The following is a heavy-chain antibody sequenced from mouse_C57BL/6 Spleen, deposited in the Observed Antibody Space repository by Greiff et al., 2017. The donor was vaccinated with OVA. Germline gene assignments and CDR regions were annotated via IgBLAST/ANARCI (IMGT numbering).Heavy chain of an antibody. D-gene: IGHD2-3*01. CDR3: ARWSYDGYYEDYAMDY. CDR1: GYTFTSYD. J-gene: IGHJ4*01. V-gene: IGHV1-85*01. Sequence: QVQLKQSGPELVKPGASVKLSCKASGYTFTSYDINWVKQRPGPGLEWIGWIYPRDGSTKYNEKFKGKATLTVDTSSSTAYMELHSLTSEDSAVYFGARWSYDGYYEDYAMDYWGQGTSVTVSS. CDR2: IYPRDGST.